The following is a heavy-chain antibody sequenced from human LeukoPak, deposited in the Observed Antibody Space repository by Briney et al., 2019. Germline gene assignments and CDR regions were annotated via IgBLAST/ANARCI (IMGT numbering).Heavy chain of an antibody. J-gene: IGHJ6*02. D-gene: IGHD2-15*01. Sequence: GVSLTLSCRASRFTFSNYPMMWVPQTPGKGREWVSSTGGNGGSTSLEDYVKVRFSMCSDNSKNTLYLQMNSLRAEDTATYYCAEDHSGPTWYYYGMDVWGQGTTVTVSS. CDR3: AEDHSGPTWYYYGMDV. CDR1: RFTFSNYP. CDR2: TGGNGGST. V-gene: IGHV3-23*01.